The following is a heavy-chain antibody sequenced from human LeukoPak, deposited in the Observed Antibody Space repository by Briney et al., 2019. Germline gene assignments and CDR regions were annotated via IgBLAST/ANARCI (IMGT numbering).Heavy chain of an antibody. CDR3: AMIKEG. J-gene: IGHJ4*02. Sequence: AGXSLRLSCAASGFTFSSYGMHWVRQAPGKGLVWVSRINSDGRTTTYADSVKGRFTISRDNAKNTLYLQMNSLRAEDTAVYYCAMIKEGWGQGTLVTVSS. CDR2: INSDGRTT. CDR1: GFTFSSYG. D-gene: IGHD3-22*01. V-gene: IGHV3-74*01.